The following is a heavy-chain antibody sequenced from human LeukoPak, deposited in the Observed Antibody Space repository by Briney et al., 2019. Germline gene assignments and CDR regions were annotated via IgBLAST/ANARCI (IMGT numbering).Heavy chain of an antibody. CDR2: ISAYNGNT. J-gene: IGHJ3*02. CDR3: AREGYYYDSSGRAFHDAFDI. V-gene: IGHV1-18*01. D-gene: IGHD3-22*01. Sequence: ASVKVSCKASGYTSTSYGISWVRQAPGQGLEWMGWISAYNGNTNYAQELQGRVTMTTDTSTSTAYMELRSLRSDDTAVYYCAREGYYYDSSGRAFHDAFDIWGQGTMVTVSS. CDR1: GYTSTSYG.